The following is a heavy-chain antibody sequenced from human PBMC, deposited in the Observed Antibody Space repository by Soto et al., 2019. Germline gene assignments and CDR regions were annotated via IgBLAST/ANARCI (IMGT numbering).Heavy chain of an antibody. CDR3: AKDRGFGNPGPRFGDY. J-gene: IGHJ4*02. V-gene: IGHV3-23*04. D-gene: IGHD3-10*01. Sequence: DVQLVESGGGLVQPGGSLRLSCEASGFPFSNYALTWVRQSPGLGLEWVSTISGSGDNIYYADSVKGRFTISRDNSAKPVYLQMNNLGAEDTAIYYCAKDRGFGNPGPRFGDYWGQGTLVTVSS. CDR1: GFPFSNYA. CDR2: ISGSGDNI.